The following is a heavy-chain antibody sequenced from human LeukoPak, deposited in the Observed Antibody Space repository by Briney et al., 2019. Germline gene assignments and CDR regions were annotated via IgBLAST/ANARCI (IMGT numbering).Heavy chain of an antibody. CDR1: GFTFSSYG. CDR3: ARGGAVAGTDFDY. V-gene: IGHV3-33*01. CDR2: IWYDGSNK. Sequence: GGSLRLSCAASGFTFSSYGMHWVRQAPGKGLEWVAGIWYDGSNKYYADSLEGRFTISRDNSKNTLYLQMNSLRAEDTAVYYCARGGAVAGTDFDYWGQGTLVTVSS. J-gene: IGHJ4*02. D-gene: IGHD6-19*01.